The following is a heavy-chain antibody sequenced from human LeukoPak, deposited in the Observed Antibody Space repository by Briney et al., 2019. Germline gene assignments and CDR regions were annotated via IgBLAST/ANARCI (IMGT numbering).Heavy chain of an antibody. J-gene: IGHJ4*02. Sequence: GGSLRLSCAASGFTFSNYWMSWVRQAPGKGLEWVAKISPGGSVKYYVDSVKGRFTISRDNAKNSLDLEMSSLRADDTAVYYCARGGSSRFDQWGQGTLVTVSS. CDR2: ISPGGSVK. D-gene: IGHD6-13*01. V-gene: IGHV3-7*04. CDR1: GFTFSNYW. CDR3: ARGGSSRFDQ.